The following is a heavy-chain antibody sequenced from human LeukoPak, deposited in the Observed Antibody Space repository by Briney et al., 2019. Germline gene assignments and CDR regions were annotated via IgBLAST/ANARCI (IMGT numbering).Heavy chain of an antibody. V-gene: IGHV3-21*01. J-gene: IGHJ4*02. CDR3: ARARRGDCGGDCYPEGPFDY. CDR1: GFTFSSYS. CDR2: ISSSSSYI. D-gene: IGHD2-21*02. Sequence: GGSLRLSCAASGFTFSSYSMNWVRQAPGKGLEWVSSISSSSSYIYHADSVKGRFTISRDNAKNSLYLQMNSLRAEDTAVYYCARARRGDCGGDCYPEGPFDYWGQGTLVTVSS.